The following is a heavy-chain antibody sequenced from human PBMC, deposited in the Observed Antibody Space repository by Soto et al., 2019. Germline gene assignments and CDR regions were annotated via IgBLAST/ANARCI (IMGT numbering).Heavy chain of an antibody. CDR3: ARTFYFDSRGYYYFCFDR. V-gene: IGHV4-30-2*06. CDR1: GGSIGSDGYS. CDR2: IYHSGST. D-gene: IGHD3-22*01. J-gene: IGHJ4*02. Sequence: SETLSLTCAVSGGSIGSDGYSWSWIRQSPGKGLEWIGHIYHSGSTYYNPSLKRRVAITVDTSKNQLSLNLRSMTAADTAVYFCARTFYFDSRGYYYFCFDRWGQGALVTVSS.